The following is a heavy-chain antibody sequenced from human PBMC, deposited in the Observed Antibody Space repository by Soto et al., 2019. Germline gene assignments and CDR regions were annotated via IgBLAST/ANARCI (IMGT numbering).Heavy chain of an antibody. CDR1: GYTFIHYY. Sequence: QVQLVQSGAEVKKPGASVKVSCKASGYTFIHYYIHWVRQAPGQGLEWMAIINPNGGSTNYAQKFQGRVTVTSDTSTSTVSMELNSLGSDDTAVYFCARSLLQGDFWGQGTLVTASS. D-gene: IGHD2-21*01. CDR3: ARSLLQGDF. CDR2: INPNGGST. V-gene: IGHV1-46*01. J-gene: IGHJ4*02.